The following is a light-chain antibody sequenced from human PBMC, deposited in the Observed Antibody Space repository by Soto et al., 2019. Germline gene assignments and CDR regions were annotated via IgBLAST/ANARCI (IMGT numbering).Light chain of an antibody. CDR2: GAS. CDR3: QQYNHWPLM. J-gene: IGKJ1*01. V-gene: IGKV3-15*01. Sequence: EIVMTQSPATLSVSPGERATLSCRASQSVSSNLVWYQQKSGQAPRLLIYGASTRATGIPARFSGSGSGTEFTLTISSLQSEDSAVYYCQQYNHWPLMFGQGTKVDIK. CDR1: QSVSSN.